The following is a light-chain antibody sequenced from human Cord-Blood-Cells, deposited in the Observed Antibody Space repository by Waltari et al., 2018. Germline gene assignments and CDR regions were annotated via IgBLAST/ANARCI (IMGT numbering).Light chain of an antibody. CDR2: GVS. Sequence: QSVLTQPASVSGSPGQSITISCTGTSSDVGGYNYVSWYQQHPGKAPKLMIYGVSKRPSGVSNRFSGSKSGNTASLTISGLQAEDEADYYCSSYTSSSTWVFGGGTKLTVL. J-gene: IGLJ3*02. CDR3: SSYTSSSTWV. V-gene: IGLV2-14*01. CDR1: SSDVGGYNY.